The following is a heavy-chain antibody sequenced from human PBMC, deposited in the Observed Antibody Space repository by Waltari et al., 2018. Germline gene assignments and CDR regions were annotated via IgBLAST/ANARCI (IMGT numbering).Heavy chain of an antibody. CDR2: IYHSGST. D-gene: IGHD3-10*01. Sequence: QVQLQESGPGLVKPSETLSLTCAVSGYSISSGYYWGWIRQPPGKGLEWIGSIYHSGSTYYNPSLKSRVTISVDTSKNQCSLKLSSVTAADTAVYYCAREGEENWFDPWGQGTLVTVSS. V-gene: IGHV4-38-2*02. CDR1: GYSISSGYY. J-gene: IGHJ5*02. CDR3: AREGEENWFDP.